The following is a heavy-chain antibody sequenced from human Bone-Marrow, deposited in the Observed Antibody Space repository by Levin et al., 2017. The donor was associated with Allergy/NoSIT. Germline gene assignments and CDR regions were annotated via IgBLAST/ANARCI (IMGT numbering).Heavy chain of an antibody. CDR2: FDPEDGET. Sequence: ASVKVSCKVSGYTLTELSMLWVRQAPGKGLEWMGSFDPEDGETIYAQKFQGRFTMTEDTSTDTAHMELSSLRSEDTAIYYCATERTVSDAFDIWGQGTMVTVSS. V-gene: IGHV1-24*01. D-gene: IGHD1-1*01. J-gene: IGHJ3*02. CDR1: GYTLTELS. CDR3: ATERTVSDAFDI.